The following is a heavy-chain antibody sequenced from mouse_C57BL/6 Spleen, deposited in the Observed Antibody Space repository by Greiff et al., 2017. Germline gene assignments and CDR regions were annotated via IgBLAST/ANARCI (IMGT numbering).Heavy chain of an antibody. Sequence: QVQLQQPGAELVKPGASVKLSCKASGYTFTSYWMHWVKQRPGQGLEWIGMIHPNSGSTNYNEKFKSKATLTVDKSSSTAYMQLSSLTSEDSAVYYCARGTDITTGGATDYYAIDYWGQGTSVTVSS. CDR2: IHPNSGST. CDR1: GYTFTSYW. CDR3: ARGTDITTGGATDYYAIDY. V-gene: IGHV1-64*01. J-gene: IGHJ4*01. D-gene: IGHD1-1*01.